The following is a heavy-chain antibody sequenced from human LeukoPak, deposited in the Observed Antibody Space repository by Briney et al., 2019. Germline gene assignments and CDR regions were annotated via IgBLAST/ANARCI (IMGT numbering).Heavy chain of an antibody. CDR2: ISSTGSTI. Sequence: GGSLRLSCEASGFTFSDYYMSWIRQAPGKGLEWVSYISSTGSTIYYADSVKGRFTISRDNAKNSLNLQMNSLRAEDTAVYYCARLPGGYNYFDYWGQGTLVTDSS. V-gene: IGHV3-11*01. CDR1: GFTFSDYY. D-gene: IGHD5-24*01. J-gene: IGHJ4*02. CDR3: ARLPGGYNYFDY.